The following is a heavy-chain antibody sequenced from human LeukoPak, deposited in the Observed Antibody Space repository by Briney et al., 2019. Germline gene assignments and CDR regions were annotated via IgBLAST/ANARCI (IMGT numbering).Heavy chain of an antibody. V-gene: IGHV3-48*03. CDR1: GFTLSTSE. CDR2: IRGDNSV. J-gene: IGHJ3*02. Sequence: PGGSLRLSCAASGFTLSTSEMNWVRQAPGKGLEWVSYIRGDNSVLYADSVKGRFTISSDKATNSVYLEMNSLRAEDTAVYYCAREVVTEAIYSGYDAFDIWGQGTTVTVSS. D-gene: IGHD5-12*01. CDR3: AREVVTEAIYSGYDAFDI.